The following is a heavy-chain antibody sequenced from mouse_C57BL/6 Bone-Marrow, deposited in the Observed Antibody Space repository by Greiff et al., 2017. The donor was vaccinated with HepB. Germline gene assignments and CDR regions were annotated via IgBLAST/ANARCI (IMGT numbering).Heavy chain of an antibody. D-gene: IGHD2-2*01. CDR3: VRAGLPRTYYAMDY. Sequence: EVQRVESGGGLVQPKGSLKLSCAASGFTFNTYAMHWVRQAPGKGLEWVARIRSKSSNYATYYADSVKDRFTISRDDSQSMLYLQMNNLKTEDTAMYYCVRAGLPRTYYAMDYWGQGTSVTVSS. CDR2: IRSKSSNYAT. J-gene: IGHJ4*01. CDR1: GFTFNTYA. V-gene: IGHV10-3*01.